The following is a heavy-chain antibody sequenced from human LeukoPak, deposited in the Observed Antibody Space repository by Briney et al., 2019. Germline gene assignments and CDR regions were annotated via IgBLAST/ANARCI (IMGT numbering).Heavy chain of an antibody. CDR2: IYSSGII. V-gene: IGHV4-4*07. CDR1: GYSISSSYY. J-gene: IGHJ4*02. Sequence: SETLSLTCGVSGYSISSSYYWSWIRQPAGKAPEWIGRIYSSGIINYNPSLKSRVTMSLDNSKNQLSLKLSYVTAADTAVYYCARDTGKSGYPDYWGQGTLVTVSS. D-gene: IGHD3-3*01. CDR3: ARDTGKSGYPDY.